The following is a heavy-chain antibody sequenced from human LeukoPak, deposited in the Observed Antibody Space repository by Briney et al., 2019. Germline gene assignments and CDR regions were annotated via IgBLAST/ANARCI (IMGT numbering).Heavy chain of an antibody. D-gene: IGHD2-2*01. Sequence: GESLKISCKGSGYSFTSYWIGWVRQMPGKGLEWMGIIYPGDSDTRYSPSFQGQVTISADKSISTAYLQWSSLKASDTAMYYCARRLYCSSTSCYYFDYWGQGTPVTVSS. CDR2: IYPGDSDT. V-gene: IGHV5-51*01. J-gene: IGHJ4*02. CDR1: GYSFTSYW. CDR3: ARRLYCSSTSCYYFDY.